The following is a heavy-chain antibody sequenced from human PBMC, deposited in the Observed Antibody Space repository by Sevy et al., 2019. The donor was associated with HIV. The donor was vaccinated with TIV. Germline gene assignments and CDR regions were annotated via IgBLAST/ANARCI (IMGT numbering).Heavy chain of an antibody. CDR3: TTHSITMIVVPYYFYS. V-gene: IGHV3-15*01. CDR1: GFTFSNAW. Sequence: GGSLRRSCAASGFTFSNAWMSWVRQAPGKGLEWVGRIKSKTDGGTTDYAAPMNSRLTIFRDYSKNTLYLQMSSLKTEYTAVYYCTTHSITMIVVPYYFYSWGQGTLVTVSS. D-gene: IGHD3-22*01. J-gene: IGHJ4*02. CDR2: IKSKTDGGTT.